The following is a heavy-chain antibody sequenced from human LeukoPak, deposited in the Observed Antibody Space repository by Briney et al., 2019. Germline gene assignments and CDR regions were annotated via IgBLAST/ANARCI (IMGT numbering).Heavy chain of an antibody. CDR1: GFTFSSSW. V-gene: IGHV3-74*01. CDR2: INSDGSST. CDR3: AKGWQLFDY. J-gene: IGHJ4*02. Sequence: GGSLRLSCAASGFTFSSSWMHWVRQAPEKGLVWVSRINSDGSSTSYADSVKGRFTISRDNPKNTLYLQMNSLRAEDTAVYYCAKGWQLFDYWGQGTLVTVSS. D-gene: IGHD6-13*01.